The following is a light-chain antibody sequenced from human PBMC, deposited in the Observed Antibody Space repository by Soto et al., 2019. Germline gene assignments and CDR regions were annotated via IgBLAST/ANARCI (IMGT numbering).Light chain of an antibody. V-gene: IGKV3-15*01. CDR3: QQYNNWLGT. Sequence: EIVLTQSPGTLSLSPGGRATLSCRASQSVSSNLAWYQQKPGQAPRLLIYGASTRATGIPARFSGSGSGTEFTLTISSLQSEDFAVYYCQQYNNWLGTFGQGTKVDIK. J-gene: IGKJ1*01. CDR1: QSVSSN. CDR2: GAS.